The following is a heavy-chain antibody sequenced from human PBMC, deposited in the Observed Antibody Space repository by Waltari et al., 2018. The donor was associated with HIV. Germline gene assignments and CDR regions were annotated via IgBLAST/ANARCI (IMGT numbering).Heavy chain of an antibody. D-gene: IGHD3-16*01. CDR3: VSALLWGTLRYLDF. V-gene: IGHV1-2*04. J-gene: IGHJ4*02. CDR2: INPNSGAT. CDR1: GYTFADYY. Sequence: QVQLVQSGTVLKRPGASVTVSCGTSGYTFADYYIHWVRQAPGHGLEWMALINPNSGATKYAHKFPGWVIVTSDTSTRTFFMDFYRLTSDYTAIYFCVSALLWGTLRYLDFWGQGTLVTVSP.